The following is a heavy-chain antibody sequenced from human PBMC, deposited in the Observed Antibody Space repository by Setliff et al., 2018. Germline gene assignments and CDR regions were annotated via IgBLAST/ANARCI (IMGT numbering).Heavy chain of an antibody. D-gene: IGHD1-26*01. CDR2: INYSRVV. CDR1: GGSFSGYY. V-gene: IGHV4-34*01. J-gene: IGHJ4*02. CDR3: ARGSGSFPFDY. Sequence: PSETLSLTCGVSGGSFSGYYWSWIRQSPGGGLEWIGEINYSRVVNYKPSLKSRVSISLDTSKNQFSLRLTSLTAADTAVYYCARGSGSFPFDYWGRGTLVTVSS.